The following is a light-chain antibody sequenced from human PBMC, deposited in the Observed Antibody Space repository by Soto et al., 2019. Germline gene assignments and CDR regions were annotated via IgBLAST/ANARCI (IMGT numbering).Light chain of an antibody. J-gene: IGKJ1*01. V-gene: IGKV3-15*01. CDR2: CAS. CDR3: QQYNNWPPWT. Sequence: EIVMTQSSATLSVSPGDRATLSCRASQRIRCNLAWYQHTPCQAPKLLNFCASSRATGIPARFSGSESETEFTLTISSLQSEDFAFYYWQQYNNWPPWTFGHGTKVDSK. CDR1: QRIRCN.